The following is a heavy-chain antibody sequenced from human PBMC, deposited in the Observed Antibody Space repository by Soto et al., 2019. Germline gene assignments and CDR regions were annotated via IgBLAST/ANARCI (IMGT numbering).Heavy chain of an antibody. D-gene: IGHD2-15*01. Sequence: FLPCAVYGGALRGYYWGWIPPPPGEGVEWIGEINHSGSTNYNPSLKSRVTISVDTSKNQFSLKLSSVTAADTAVYYCARAYCSGGSCYSYYYYGMDVWGQGTTVTVSS. J-gene: IGHJ6*02. V-gene: IGHV4-34*01. CDR3: ARAYCSGGSCYSYYYYGMDV. CDR1: GGALRGYY. CDR2: INHSGST.